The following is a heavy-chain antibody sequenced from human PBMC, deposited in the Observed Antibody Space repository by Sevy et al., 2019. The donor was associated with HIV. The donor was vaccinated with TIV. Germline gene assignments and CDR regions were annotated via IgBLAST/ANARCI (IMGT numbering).Heavy chain of an antibody. CDR3: AKNRPHGGRLFSMHGMDV. CDR1: GFTFSTYD. V-gene: IGHV3-30*18. Sequence: GGSLRLSCVASGFTFSTYDMHWVRQAPGKGLEWVAIISYAGSYRYYADAVRSRFSMSRDNSKNTRYMQMNGLSIEDTAVYYCAKNRPHGGRLFSMHGMDVWGRGTTVTVSS. CDR2: ISYAGSYR. J-gene: IGHJ6*01. D-gene: IGHD2-15*01.